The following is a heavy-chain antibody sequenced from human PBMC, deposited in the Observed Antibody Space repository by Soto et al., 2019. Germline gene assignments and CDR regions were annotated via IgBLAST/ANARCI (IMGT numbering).Heavy chain of an antibody. CDR2: IVVGGGNT. CDR1: GFTFTSSA. Sequence: SVKVSCKASGFTFTSSAVQWVRQARGQRLEWIGWIVVGGGNTNYAQKFQERVTITRDMSTSTAYMELSSLRSEDTAVYYCAADLTDYYGMDVWGQGTTVTVS. CDR3: AADLTDYYGMDV. J-gene: IGHJ6*02. V-gene: IGHV1-58*01. D-gene: IGHD4-4*01.